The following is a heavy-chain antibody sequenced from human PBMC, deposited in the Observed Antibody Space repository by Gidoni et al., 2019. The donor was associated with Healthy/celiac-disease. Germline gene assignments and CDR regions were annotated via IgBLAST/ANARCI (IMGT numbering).Heavy chain of an antibody. CDR3: ARDQWEDYYGSGSPPDY. D-gene: IGHD3-10*01. Sequence: EVQLVESGGGLVKPGGSLRLSCAASGFTFSSYSMNWVRQAPGKGLEGGSSISSSSSYRYYAASVKGRFTISRDNAKNSLYLQMNSLRAEDTAVYYCARDQWEDYYGSGSPPDYWGQGTLVTVSS. J-gene: IGHJ4*02. V-gene: IGHV3-21*01. CDR2: ISSSSSYR. CDR1: GFTFSSYS.